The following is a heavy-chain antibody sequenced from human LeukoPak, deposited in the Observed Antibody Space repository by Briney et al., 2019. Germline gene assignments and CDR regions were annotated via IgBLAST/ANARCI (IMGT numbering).Heavy chain of an antibody. Sequence: PGGSLRLSCAASGFTFRAYSMSWVRQAPGRGLEWVANIKQDGSETYSVDSVRGRFTISRDNAKNSLYLQMNSLRAEDTAVYYCARGPRGPNTYYDILTGYSEKVYAFDIWGQGTMVTVSS. V-gene: IGHV3-7*01. J-gene: IGHJ3*02. D-gene: IGHD3-9*01. CDR3: ARGPRGPNTYYDILTGYSEKVYAFDI. CDR2: IKQDGSET. CDR1: GFTFRAYS.